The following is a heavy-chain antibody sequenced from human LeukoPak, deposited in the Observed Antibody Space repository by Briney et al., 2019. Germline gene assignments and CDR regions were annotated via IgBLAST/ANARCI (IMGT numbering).Heavy chain of an antibody. CDR1: GGSISSSSYY. D-gene: IGHD3-3*01. V-gene: IGHV4-39*07. Sequence: SQTLSLTCTVAGGSISSSSYYWGWIRQPPGKGLEWIGSIDYSGSTYYNPSLKSRVTISVDTSKNQFSLKLSSVTAADTAVYYCARVAGYDFWSGVRDYYYYMDVWGKGTTVTVSS. CDR2: IDYSGST. CDR3: ARVAGYDFWSGVRDYYYYMDV. J-gene: IGHJ6*03.